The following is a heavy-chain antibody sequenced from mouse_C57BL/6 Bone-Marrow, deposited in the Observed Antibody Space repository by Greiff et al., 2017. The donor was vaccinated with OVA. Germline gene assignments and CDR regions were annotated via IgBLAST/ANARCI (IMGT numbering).Heavy chain of an antibody. Sequence: VKLMESGAELVRPGASVKLSCKASGYTFTDYYINWVKQRPGQGLEWIARIYPGSGNTYYNEKFKGKATLTAEKSSSTAYMQLSSLTSADAAVDFCAGGPTVGYFDVWGTGTTVTVSS. CDR2: IYPGSGNT. CDR3: AGGPTVGYFDV. CDR1: GYTFTDYY. V-gene: IGHV1-76*01. J-gene: IGHJ1*03. D-gene: IGHD1-1*01.